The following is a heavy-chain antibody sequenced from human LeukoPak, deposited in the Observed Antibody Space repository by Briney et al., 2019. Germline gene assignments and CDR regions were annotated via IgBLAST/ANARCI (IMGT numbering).Heavy chain of an antibody. V-gene: IGHV1-24*01. CDR2: FDPEDGET. CDR3: ASGRYSYSPFDY. Sequence: ASVKVSCKGSGYTLTELSMHWVRQAPGKGLEWMGGFDPEDGETIYAQKFQGRVTMTEDTSTDTAYMELSSLRSEDTAVYYCASGRYSYSPFDYWGQGTLVTVSS. CDR1: GYTLTELS. J-gene: IGHJ4*02. D-gene: IGHD5-18*01.